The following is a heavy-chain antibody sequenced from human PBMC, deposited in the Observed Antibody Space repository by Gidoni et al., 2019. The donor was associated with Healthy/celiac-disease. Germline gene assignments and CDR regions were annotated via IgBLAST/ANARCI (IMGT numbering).Heavy chain of an antibody. CDR2: IIPIFGTA. Sequence: QVQLVQSGAEVKKPGSSVKVSCKASGGTFSSYAISWVRQAPGQGLEWMGGIIPIFGTANYAQKFQGRVTITADESTSTAYMELSSLRSEDTAVYYCASNIDAGYSGALNYYYYGMDVWGQGTTVTVSS. CDR3: ASNIDAGYSGALNYYYYGMDV. V-gene: IGHV1-69*01. J-gene: IGHJ6*02. D-gene: IGHD6-13*01. CDR1: GGTFSSYA.